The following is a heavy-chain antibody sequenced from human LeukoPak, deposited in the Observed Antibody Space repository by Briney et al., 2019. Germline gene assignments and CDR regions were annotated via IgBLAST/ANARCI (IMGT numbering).Heavy chain of an antibody. CDR3: ARGYYDSSGYLWDNDAFDI. Sequence: SETLSLTCTVSGGSISSRGYYWGWIRQPPGKGLEWIGSIYYSGSTYYNPSLKSRVTISVDTSKNQFSLKLSSVTAADTAVYYCARGYYDSSGYLWDNDAFDIWGQGTMVTVSS. J-gene: IGHJ3*02. D-gene: IGHD3-22*01. CDR2: IYYSGST. CDR1: GGSISSRGYY. V-gene: IGHV4-39*01.